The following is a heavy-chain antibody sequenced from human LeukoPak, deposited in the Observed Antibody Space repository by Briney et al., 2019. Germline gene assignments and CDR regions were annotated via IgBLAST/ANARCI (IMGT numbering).Heavy chain of an antibody. Sequence: ASVKVSCKASGYTFTSYGITWVRQAPGQGLEWMRWISAYNGNTNYAQKLQGRVTMTTDTSTSTAYMELRSLTSDDTAVYYCARVGAYCTSTSCLDYWGQGTLVTASS. J-gene: IGHJ4*02. D-gene: IGHD2-2*01. CDR1: GYTFTSYG. CDR2: ISAYNGNT. V-gene: IGHV1-18*01. CDR3: ARVGAYCTSTSCLDY.